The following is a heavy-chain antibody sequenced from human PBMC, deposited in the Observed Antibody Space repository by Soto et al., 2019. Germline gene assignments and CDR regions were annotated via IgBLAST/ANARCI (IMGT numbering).Heavy chain of an antibody. J-gene: IGHJ6*03. D-gene: IGHD4-4*01. CDR1: GFTVSSNY. V-gene: IGHV3-53*04. CDR3: ARDLLYRNYTNPLYSYSVDG. Sequence: GGSLRLSCAASGFTVSSNYMSWVRQAPGKGLEWVSVIYSGGSTYYADSVKGRFTISRHNSKNTLYLQMNSLRAEDTAVYYCARDLLYRNYTNPLYSYSVDGWGTGTTVTVSS. CDR2: IYSGGST.